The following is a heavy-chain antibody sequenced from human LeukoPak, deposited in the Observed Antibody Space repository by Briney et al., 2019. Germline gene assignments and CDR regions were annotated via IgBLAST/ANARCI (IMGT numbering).Heavy chain of an antibody. CDR3: AKRSSSGWYSFDY. J-gene: IGHJ4*02. Sequence: GGSLRLSCAASGFTFVKYVMSWVRQAPGKGLEWVSSISSSGGTTYYADSVKGRFTISRDNSKNSLYLQMNSLRAEDTAVYYCAKRSSSGWYSFDYWGQGTLVTVSS. D-gene: IGHD6-19*01. V-gene: IGHV3-23*01. CDR2: ISSSGGTT. CDR1: GFTFVKYV.